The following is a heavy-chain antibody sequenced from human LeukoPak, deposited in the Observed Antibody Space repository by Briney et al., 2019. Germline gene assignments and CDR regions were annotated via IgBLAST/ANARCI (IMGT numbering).Heavy chain of an antibody. CDR2: ISSSSNTI. Sequence: GGSLRLSRAPSGFTLATYSVNSVRQAPGKGLEWVSYISSSSNTIYYADSVKGRFTISRDNAKNSLYLQMNSLRAEDTAVYYYASDRARIVGAPSCDFDYWGQVTLVTVSS. CDR3: ASDRARIVGAPSCDFDY. D-gene: IGHD1-26*01. CDR1: GFTLATYS. J-gene: IGHJ4*02. V-gene: IGHV3-48*01.